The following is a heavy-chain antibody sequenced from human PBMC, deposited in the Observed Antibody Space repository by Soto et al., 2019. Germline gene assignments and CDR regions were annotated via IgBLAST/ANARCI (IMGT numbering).Heavy chain of an antibody. CDR1: GGSINSGAYH. CDR2: ISYRGTT. V-gene: IGHV4-31*03. J-gene: IGHJ5*02. D-gene: IGHD1-1*01. CDR3: ARMSATGTRWFDP. Sequence: QVQLQESGPRLGKPSQDLSLTCTVSGGSINSGAYHWSWVRQHPGKGLEWIGAISYRGTTYSNPSLQSRMTMSVDPSKTQLSLKLSSVTAADTAVYYCARMSATGTRWFDPWGPGTLVTVSS.